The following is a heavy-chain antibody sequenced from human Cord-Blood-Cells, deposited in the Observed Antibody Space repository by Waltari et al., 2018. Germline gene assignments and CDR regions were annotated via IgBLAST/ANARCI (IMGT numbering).Heavy chain of an antibody. CDR2: IIPIFGTA. CDR3: ARDEVGSIAARPDVGFDY. CDR1: GGTFSSYA. V-gene: IGHV1-69*01. J-gene: IGHJ4*02. Sequence: QVQLVQSGAEVKKPGSSVKVSCKASGGTFSSYAISWVRQAPGQGLEWMGGIIPIFGTANYAQKFQGRVTITADESTSTAYMELSSLRSEDTAVYYWARDEVGSIAARPDVGFDYWGQGTLVTVSS. D-gene: IGHD6-6*01.